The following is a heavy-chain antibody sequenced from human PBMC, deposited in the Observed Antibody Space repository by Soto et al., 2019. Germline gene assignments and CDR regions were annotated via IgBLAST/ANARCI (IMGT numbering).Heavy chain of an antibody. CDR1: GYTFTSYY. CDR3: SRGYPPRDQLGNLPGAF. D-gene: IGHD1-1*01. Sequence: ASLKVSCKASGYTFTSYYIQWVRQAPGQGLEWMGIINPSGGSTNYAQKFQGRVTMTRDMSTSTVYMELSSLRSEDTAIYYCSRGYPPRDQLGNLPGAFWGQGTLVTVSS. V-gene: IGHV1-46*03. J-gene: IGHJ4*02. CDR2: INPSGGST.